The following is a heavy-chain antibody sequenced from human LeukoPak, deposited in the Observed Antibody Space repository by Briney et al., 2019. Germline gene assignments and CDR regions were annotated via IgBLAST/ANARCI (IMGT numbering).Heavy chain of an antibody. D-gene: IGHD4-17*01. Sequence: GGSLRLSCAASGFTFSSYGMHWVRQAPGKGLEWVAVIWYDGSSKYYADSVKGRFTISRDNSKNTLYLQMNSLRAEDTAVYYCASSPGNGDYYYFDYWGQGTLVTVSS. CDR1: GFTFSSYG. CDR3: ASSPGNGDYYYFDY. J-gene: IGHJ4*02. V-gene: IGHV3-33*01. CDR2: IWYDGSSK.